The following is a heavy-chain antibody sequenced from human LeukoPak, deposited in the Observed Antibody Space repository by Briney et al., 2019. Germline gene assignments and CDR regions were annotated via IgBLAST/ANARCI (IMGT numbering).Heavy chain of an antibody. D-gene: IGHD4-17*01. Sequence: ASVKVSCKASGYTFTSYGISWVRQAPGQGLEWMGWISAYNGNTNYAQKLQGRVTMTRDMSTSTVYMELSSLRSDDTAVYYCARERYGDYLDYWGQGTLVTVSS. CDR2: ISAYNGNT. J-gene: IGHJ4*02. V-gene: IGHV1-18*01. CDR1: GYTFTSYG. CDR3: ARERYGDYLDY.